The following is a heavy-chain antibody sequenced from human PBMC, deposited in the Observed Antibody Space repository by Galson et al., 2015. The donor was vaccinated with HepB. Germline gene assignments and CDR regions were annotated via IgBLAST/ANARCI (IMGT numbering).Heavy chain of an antibody. D-gene: IGHD2/OR15-2a*01. CDR1: GFTFSSSW. CDR2: INRDESRT. Sequence: SLRLSCSASGFTFSSSWMHWVRQAPGKGLEWVSRINRDESRTNYVDSVKGRFTISRDNAKNTLYLQMNSLRAEDTAVYYCVRAIGLDVDHWGQGILVTVPS. J-gene: IGHJ4*01. CDR3: VRAIGLDVDH. V-gene: IGHV3-74*01.